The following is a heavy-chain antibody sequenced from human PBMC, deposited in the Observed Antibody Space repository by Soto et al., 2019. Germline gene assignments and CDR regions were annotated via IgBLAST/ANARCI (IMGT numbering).Heavy chain of an antibody. CDR1: TDSMRTYS. V-gene: IGHV4-4*08. CDR2: VYPTGRT. J-gene: IGHJ4*02. CDR3: ARDDTTGLLEF. Sequence: QVQLQESGPGLVRPAETLSLICSVSTDSMRTYSWTWIRQSPGKGLEWIGYVYPTGRTEYNPSLERRVTISIDMSKKQFSLQLTSVTAADTAVYFCARDDTTGLLEFWGQGTLGTVSS.